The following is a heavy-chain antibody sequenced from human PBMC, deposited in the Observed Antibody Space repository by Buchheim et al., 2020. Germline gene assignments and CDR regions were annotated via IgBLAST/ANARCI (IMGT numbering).Heavy chain of an antibody. D-gene: IGHD3-3*01. V-gene: IGHV3-21*01. CDR1: GFTFSSYS. Sequence: EVQLVESGGGLVKPGGSLRLSCAASGFTFSSYSMNWVRQAPGKGLEWVSSISSSSSYIYYADSVKGRFTISRDNAKNQLYPQMNSLRAEDTAVYYCAGGWDYDFWSGGYWGQGTL. CDR2: ISSSSSYI. J-gene: IGHJ4*02. CDR3: AGGWDYDFWSGGY.